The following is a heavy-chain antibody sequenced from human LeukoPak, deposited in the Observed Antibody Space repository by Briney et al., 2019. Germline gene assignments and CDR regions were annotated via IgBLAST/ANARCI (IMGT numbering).Heavy chain of an antibody. D-gene: IGHD4-17*01. CDR1: GFTFSSYG. Sequence: PGGSLRLSCAASGFTFSSYGMSWVRQPPGKGLEWIGFISYSGSTIYSPSLESRVTISVDTSRNQFSLRLSSVTAADTAVYYCAREVSRTTGPGGYYYYYMDVWGKGTTVTVSS. J-gene: IGHJ6*03. V-gene: IGHV4-59*01. CDR3: AREVSRTTGPGGYYYYYMDV. CDR2: ISYSGST.